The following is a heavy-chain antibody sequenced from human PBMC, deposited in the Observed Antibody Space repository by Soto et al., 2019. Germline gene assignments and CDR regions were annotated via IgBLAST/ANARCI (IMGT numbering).Heavy chain of an antibody. CDR2: ISPGSRYP. CDR1: GFTFGDSY. Sequence: GGSLRLSCAGSGFTFGDSYMSWIRQAPGKGLEWLSYISPGSRYPAYADSVKGRFTISRDNAKRSLYLQMNSLRAEDTAVYYCAMQRPLSTVTTGRVAFDIWGQGTMVTVS. V-gene: IGHV3-11*03. D-gene: IGHD4-17*01. J-gene: IGHJ3*02. CDR3: AMQRPLSTVTTGRVAFDI.